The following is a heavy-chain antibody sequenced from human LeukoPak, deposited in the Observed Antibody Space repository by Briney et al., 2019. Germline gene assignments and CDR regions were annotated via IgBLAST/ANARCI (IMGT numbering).Heavy chain of an antibody. V-gene: IGHV4-59*01. Sequence: SETLSLTCTVSGGSISSYYWGWIRQPPGKGLEWIGYIYYSGSTNYNPSLKSRVTISVDTSKNQFSLKLSSVTAADTAVYYCARGTYSSSLSFDYWGQGTLVTVSS. D-gene: IGHD6-13*01. J-gene: IGHJ4*02. CDR2: IYYSGST. CDR3: ARGTYSSSLSFDY. CDR1: GGSISSYY.